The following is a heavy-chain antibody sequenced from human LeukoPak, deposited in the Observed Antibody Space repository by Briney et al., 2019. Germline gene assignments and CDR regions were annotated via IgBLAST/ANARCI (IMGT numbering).Heavy chain of an antibody. Sequence: SETLSLTCTVSGGSISSSSYYWGWIRQPPGKGLEWIGSIYYSGSTYYNPSLKSRVTISVDTSKNQFSLKLSSVTAADTAVYYCASEAGVWILTGYYFDYWGQGTLVTVSS. D-gene: IGHD3-9*01. CDR2: IYYSGST. V-gene: IGHV4-39*07. J-gene: IGHJ4*02. CDR1: GGSISSSSYY. CDR3: ASEAGVWILTGYYFDY.